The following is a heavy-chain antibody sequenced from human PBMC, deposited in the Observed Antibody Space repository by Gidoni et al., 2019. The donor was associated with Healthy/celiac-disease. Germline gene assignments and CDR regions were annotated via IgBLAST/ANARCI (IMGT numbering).Heavy chain of an antibody. J-gene: IGHJ4*02. CDR3: TTDGGYDWGPDY. V-gene: IGHV3-15*01. D-gene: IGHD5-12*01. CDR1: GFTFSNAW. Sequence: EVQLVESGGGLVKPGGSLRLSCAASGFTFSNAWMSWVRQAPGKGLEWVGRIKSKTDGGTTDYAAPVKGRFTISRDDSKNTLYLQMNSLKTEDTAVNYCTTDGGYDWGPDYWGQGTLVTVSS. CDR2: IKSKTDGGTT.